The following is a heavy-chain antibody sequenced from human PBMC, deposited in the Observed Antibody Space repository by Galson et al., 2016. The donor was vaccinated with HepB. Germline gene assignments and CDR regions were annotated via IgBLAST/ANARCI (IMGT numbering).Heavy chain of an antibody. CDR2: IFDGGET. D-gene: IGHD2-21*02. J-gene: IGHJ3*01. V-gene: IGHV3-53*01. CDR3: ARTAHYAFDL. CDR1: GFTVGTSY. Sequence: SLRLSCAGSGFTVGTSYVSWVRQAPGRGLEWVSIIFDGGETYHAGSVGGRFTISRDNFKNMVFLQMNGLTAEDTAVYYCARTAHYAFDLWGQGTVVTVSS.